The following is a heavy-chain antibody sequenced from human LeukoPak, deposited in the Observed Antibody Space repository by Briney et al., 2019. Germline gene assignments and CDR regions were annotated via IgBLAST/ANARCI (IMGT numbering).Heavy chain of an antibody. Sequence: SSETVTLTCTVSGGSISSSSYYWGWIRQPPGRGLEWIGSIYYSGSTYYNSSLQSRVTISVDTSKNQFSLKLSSVTAADTAVYYCARTFGYSYGYLDYCGDRALVSASS. CDR3: ARTFGYSYGYLDY. CDR1: GGSISSSSYY. V-gene: IGHV4-39*01. CDR2: IYYSGST. J-gene: IGHJ4*01. D-gene: IGHD5-18*01.